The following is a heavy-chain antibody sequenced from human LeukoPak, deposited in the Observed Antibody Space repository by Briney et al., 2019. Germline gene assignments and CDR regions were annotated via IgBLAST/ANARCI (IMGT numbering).Heavy chain of an antibody. V-gene: IGHV4-34*01. CDR1: GGSFSGYY. CDR2: INHSGST. CDR3: ARAEQRGSYYDFWSGYYRDYYFDY. D-gene: IGHD3-3*01. J-gene: IGHJ4*02. Sequence: SETLSLTCAVYGGSFSGYYWSWIRQPPGKGLEWIGEINHSGSTNYNPSLKRRVTISVDTSKNQFSLKLSSVTAADTAVYYCARAEQRGSYYDFWSGYYRDYYFDYWGQGTLVTVSS.